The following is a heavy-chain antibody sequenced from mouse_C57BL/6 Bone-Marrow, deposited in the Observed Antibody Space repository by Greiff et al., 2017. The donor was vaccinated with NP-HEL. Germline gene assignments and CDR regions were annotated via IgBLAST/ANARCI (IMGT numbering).Heavy chain of an antibody. CDR1: GYTFTSYW. J-gene: IGHJ4*01. CDR2: IYPGSGST. Sequence: VKLQESGAELARPGASVKMSCKASGYTFTSYWITWVKQRPGQGLEWIGDIYPGSGSTNYNEKFKSKATLTVDTSSSTAYMQLSSLTSEDSAVYYCARDPYDYYAMDYWGQGTSVTVSS. CDR3: ARDPYDYYAMDY. D-gene: IGHD6-5*01. V-gene: IGHV1-55*01.